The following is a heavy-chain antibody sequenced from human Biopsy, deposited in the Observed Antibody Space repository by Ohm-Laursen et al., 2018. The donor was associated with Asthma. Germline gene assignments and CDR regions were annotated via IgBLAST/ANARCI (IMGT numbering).Heavy chain of an antibody. CDR1: RFTYE. CDR2: ISYDGSSI. D-gene: IGHD6-19*01. Sequence: GQTLSLTCAASRFTYEMHWVRQAPGKGLEWVAVISYDGSSIYYADSVKGRFTISRDNSKNTLSLQMNSLTAEDTAVYYCAREGVAGTHIEDWGQRTLVTVSS. CDR3: AREGVAGTHIED. J-gene: IGHJ4*02. V-gene: IGHV3-30-3*01.